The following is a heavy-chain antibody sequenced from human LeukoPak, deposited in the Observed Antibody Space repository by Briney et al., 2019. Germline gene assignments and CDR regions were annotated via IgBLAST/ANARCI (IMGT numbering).Heavy chain of an antibody. V-gene: IGHV4-34*01. CDR1: GGSFSGYY. CDR3: ARGRNGWQTNAHAFDI. Sequence: PSETLSLTCAVYGGSFSGYYWSWIRQPPGKGLEWIGEINHSGSTNYNPSLKSRVTISVDTSKNQFSLKLSSVTAADTAVYYCARGRNGWQTNAHAFDIWGQGTMVTVSS. D-gene: IGHD6-19*01. J-gene: IGHJ3*02. CDR2: INHSGST.